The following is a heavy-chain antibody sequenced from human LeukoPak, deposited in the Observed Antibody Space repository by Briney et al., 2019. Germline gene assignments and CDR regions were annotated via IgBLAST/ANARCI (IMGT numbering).Heavy chain of an antibody. CDR1: GGSISSGSYY. D-gene: IGHD2-15*01. J-gene: IGHJ3*02. V-gene: IGHV4-61*10. CDR3: ASYCSGGSCYYRDAFDI. Sequence: PSETLSLTCTVSGGSISSGSYYWSWIRQPAGKGLEWIGYIYYSGSTNYNPSLKSRVTISVDTSKNQFSLKLSSVTAADTAVYYCASYCSGGSCYYRDAFDIWGQGTMVTVSS. CDR2: IYYSGST.